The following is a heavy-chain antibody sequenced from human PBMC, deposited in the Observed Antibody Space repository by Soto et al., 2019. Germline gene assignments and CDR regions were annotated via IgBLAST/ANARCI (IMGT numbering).Heavy chain of an antibody. V-gene: IGHV1-69*13. D-gene: IGHD6-6*01. CDR2: IIPIFGTA. Sequence: VKVSCKASGGTFSSYAISWVRQAPGQGLEWMGGIIPIFGTANYAQKFQGRVTITADESTSTAYMELSSLRSEDTAVYYCARDLGGSSSDWFDPWGQGTLVTVSS. J-gene: IGHJ5*02. CDR1: GGTFSSYA. CDR3: ARDLGGSSSDWFDP.